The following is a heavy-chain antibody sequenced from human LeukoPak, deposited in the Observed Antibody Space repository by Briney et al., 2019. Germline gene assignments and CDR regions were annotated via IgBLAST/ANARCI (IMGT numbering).Heavy chain of an antibody. D-gene: IGHD3-10*01. CDR3: ARGRGTMVRGVAYYYYYMDV. CDR1: GGSFSVYY. CDR2: INHSGST. Sequence: SETLSLTCAVYGGSFSVYYWSWIRQPPGKGLEWIGEINHSGSTNYNPSLKSRVTISVDTSKNQFSLKLSSVTAADTAVYYCARGRGTMVRGVAYYYYYMDVWGKGTTVTVSS. V-gene: IGHV4-34*01. J-gene: IGHJ6*03.